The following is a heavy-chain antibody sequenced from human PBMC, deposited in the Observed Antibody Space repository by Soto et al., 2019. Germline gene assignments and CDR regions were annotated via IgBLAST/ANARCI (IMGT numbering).Heavy chain of an antibody. CDR3: ARDRGVAPPVAGNTHYYYYMDV. Sequence: QDQLVQSGVEVKKPGASVKVSCKASGYSFTNYGITWVRQAPGQGFEWMEWISAYNGNTNYAQKFQGRVTLTTDASTSTAYLELRSLRSDDTAVYYCARDRGVAPPVAGNTHYYYYMDVWGKGTTVTVSS. J-gene: IGHJ6*03. CDR2: ISAYNGNT. V-gene: IGHV1-18*01. D-gene: IGHD6-19*01. CDR1: GYSFTNYG.